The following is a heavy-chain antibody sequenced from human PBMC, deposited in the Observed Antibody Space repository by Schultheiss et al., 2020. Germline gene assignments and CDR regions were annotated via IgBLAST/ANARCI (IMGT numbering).Heavy chain of an antibody. D-gene: IGHD4-17*01. J-gene: IGHJ4*02. V-gene: IGHV4-38-2*01. CDR3: ARAKPWSGDQGPHFDY. Sequence: SQTLSLTCAVSGYSISSGYYWGWIRQPPGKGLEWIGESNDRGGTKYNPSLKSRVTISLDTSKKQFSLKLSSVTAADTALYYCARAKPWSGDQGPHFDYWGQGTLVTVSS. CDR2: SNDRGGT. CDR1: GYSISSGYY.